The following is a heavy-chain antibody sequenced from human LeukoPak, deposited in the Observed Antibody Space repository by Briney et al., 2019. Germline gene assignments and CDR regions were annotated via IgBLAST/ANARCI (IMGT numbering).Heavy chain of an antibody. CDR2: IYSGGST. Sequence: GGSLRLSCAVSGFTVSYNYMRWVRQAPGKGLEWVSVIYSGGSTYYADSVKGRFTISRDNSKNTLFLQMNSLRAEDTAVYYCARDALGNYDTSGYLGYWGQGTLVTVSS. J-gene: IGHJ4*02. CDR1: GFTVSYNY. D-gene: IGHD3-22*01. CDR3: ARDALGNYDTSGYLGY. V-gene: IGHV3-53*01.